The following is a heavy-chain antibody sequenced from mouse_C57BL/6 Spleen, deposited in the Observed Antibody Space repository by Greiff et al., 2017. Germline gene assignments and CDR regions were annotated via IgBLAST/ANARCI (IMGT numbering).Heavy chain of an antibody. Sequence: VQLQQSGPVLVKPGASVKMSCKASGYTFTDYYMNWVKQSHGKSLEWIGVINPYNGGTSYNQKFKGKATLTVDKSSSTAYMELNSLTSEDSAVYYCARGGLYYDYDAWFAYWGQGTLVTVSA. D-gene: IGHD2-4*01. CDR3: ARGGLYYDYDAWFAY. CDR1: GYTFTDYY. V-gene: IGHV1-19*01. CDR2: INPYNGGT. J-gene: IGHJ3*01.